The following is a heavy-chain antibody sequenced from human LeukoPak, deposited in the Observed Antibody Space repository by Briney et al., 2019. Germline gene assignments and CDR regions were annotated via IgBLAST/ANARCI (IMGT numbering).Heavy chain of an antibody. D-gene: IGHD5-12*01. J-gene: IGHJ4*02. V-gene: IGHV1-69*05. CDR2: IIPIFGTA. Sequence: ASVKVSCKASGGTFSSYAISWVRQAPGQGLEWMGGIIPIFGTANYAQKFQGRVTITTDESTSTAYMELSSLRSEDTAVYYCARDHGSGYDLYYFDYWGQGTLVTVSS. CDR3: ARDHGSGYDLYYFDY. CDR1: GGTFSSYA.